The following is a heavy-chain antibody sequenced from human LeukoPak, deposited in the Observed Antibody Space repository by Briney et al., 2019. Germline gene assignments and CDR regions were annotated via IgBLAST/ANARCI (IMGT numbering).Heavy chain of an antibody. V-gene: IGHV3-73*01. J-gene: IGHJ3*02. D-gene: IGHD3-10*01. CDR2: IRSKPNNYAT. CDR3: TRHIYGSGSYHAYDI. Sequence: AGGSLRLSCATSGFSFSDSAIHWVRQASGKGLEWLGRIRSKPNNYATEYAASLKGRFTISRDESRNTAYLQMNTLETEDTALYYCTRHIYGSGSYHAYDIRGQGTLVTVSS. CDR1: GFSFSDSA.